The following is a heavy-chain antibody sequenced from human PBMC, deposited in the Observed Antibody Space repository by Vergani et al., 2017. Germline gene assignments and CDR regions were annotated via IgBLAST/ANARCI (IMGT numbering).Heavy chain of an antibody. J-gene: IGHJ4*02. D-gene: IGHD3-10*01. CDR2: IYYSGST. CDR1: GGSISSSSYY. Sequence: QLQLQESGPGLVKPSETLSLTCTVSGGSISSSSYYWGWIRQPPGKGLGWIGSIYYSGSTYYNPSLKSRVTISVDTSKNQFSLKLSSVTAADTAVYYCARDGGSGSYSFDYWGQGTLVTVSS. V-gene: IGHV4-39*07. CDR3: ARDGGSGSYSFDY.